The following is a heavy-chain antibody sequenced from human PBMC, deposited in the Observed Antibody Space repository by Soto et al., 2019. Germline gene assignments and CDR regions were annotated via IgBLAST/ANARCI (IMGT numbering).Heavy chain of an antibody. CDR2: IDPSDSYT. CDR3: ARHALPVTAMVTAYYFDY. V-gene: IGHV5-10-1*01. D-gene: IGHD5-18*01. CDR1: GYSFTSYW. Sequence: GESLKISCKGSGYSFTSYWISWVRQMPGKGLEWMGRIDPSDSYTNYSPSFQGHVTISADKSISTAYLQWSSLKASDTAMYYCARHALPVTAMVTAYYFDYWGQGTLVTVSS. J-gene: IGHJ4*02.